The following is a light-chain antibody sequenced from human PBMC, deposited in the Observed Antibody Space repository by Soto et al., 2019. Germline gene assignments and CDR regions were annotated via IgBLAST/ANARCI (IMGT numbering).Light chain of an antibody. V-gene: IGLV2-8*01. CDR1: DRDVGKYNY. CDR3: SSYAGANTYV. Sequence: HSVLTQPPSASGSPGQSVTISCSGTDRDVGKYNYVSWYQQHPGTAPKVLIYEVRKRPSGVPDRFSASKTGNTASLTVSGLQDDDEADYYCSSYAGANTYVFGSGTKVTV. J-gene: IGLJ1*01. CDR2: EVR.